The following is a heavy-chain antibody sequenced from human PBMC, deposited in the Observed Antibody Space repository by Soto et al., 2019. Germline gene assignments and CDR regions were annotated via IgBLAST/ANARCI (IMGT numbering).Heavy chain of an antibody. V-gene: IGHV3-23*01. CDR1: GFTFNSYA. Sequence: EVQLLESGGGLVQPGGSLRLSCAASGFTFNSYAMSWVRQAPGKGLEWVSSMSVSGDSTYYGDPVKGRFTISRDNSKNTLYLQMNSLSDEDTAVYYCAKARSGSCYSDPDYCGQGTLVTVSS. J-gene: IGHJ4*02. CDR3: AKARSGSCYSDPDY. D-gene: IGHD2-15*01. CDR2: MSVSGDST.